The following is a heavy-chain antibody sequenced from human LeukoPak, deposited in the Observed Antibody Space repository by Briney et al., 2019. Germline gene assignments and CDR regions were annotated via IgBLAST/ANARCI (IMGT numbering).Heavy chain of an antibody. V-gene: IGHV1-46*01. J-gene: IGHJ4*02. CDR2: INPSGGDT. D-gene: IGHD1-14*01. CDR3: AREVMDNLRFDY. CDR1: GYTFTSYY. Sequence: ASVKVSCKASGYTFTSYYMHWVRQAPGQGLERMGIINPSGGDTSYAQKFQGRLTMTRDTSTNTVYMELTSLRSEDTAVYYCAREVMDNLRFDYWGQGTLVTVSS.